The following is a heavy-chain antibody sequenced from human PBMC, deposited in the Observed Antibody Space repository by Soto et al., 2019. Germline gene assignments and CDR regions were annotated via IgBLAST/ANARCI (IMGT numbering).Heavy chain of an antibody. CDR1: GYSFAGYW. D-gene: IGHD3-22*01. CDR2: IDPSDSQT. Sequence: GESLKISCKGSGYSFAGYWSTWVRQKPGKGLEWMGRIDPSDSQTYYSPSFRGHVTISVTKSITTVFLQWSSLRASDTAMYYCARQIYDSDTGPNFQYYFDSWGQGTPVTVSS. V-gene: IGHV5-10-1*01. CDR3: ARQIYDSDTGPNFQYYFDS. J-gene: IGHJ4*02.